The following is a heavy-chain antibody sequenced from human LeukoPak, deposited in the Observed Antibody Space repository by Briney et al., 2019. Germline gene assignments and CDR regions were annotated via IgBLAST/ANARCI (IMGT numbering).Heavy chain of an antibody. D-gene: IGHD3-3*01. CDR1: GFTFSSYG. Sequence: PGGSLGLSCAASGFTFSSYGMHWVRQAPGKGLEWVAVISYDGSNKYYADSVKGRFTISRDNSKNTLYLQMNSLRAEDTAVYYCAKSRPHYDFWSGYYDYWGQGTLVTVSS. CDR2: ISYDGSNK. V-gene: IGHV3-30*18. J-gene: IGHJ4*02. CDR3: AKSRPHYDFWSGYYDY.